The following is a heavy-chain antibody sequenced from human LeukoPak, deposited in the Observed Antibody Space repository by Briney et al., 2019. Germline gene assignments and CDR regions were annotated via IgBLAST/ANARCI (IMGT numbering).Heavy chain of an antibody. CDR3: ASTPGIAVAEPFDY. CDR1: GYTFTSYF. V-gene: IGHV1-46*01. Sequence: ASVKVSCKASGYTFTSYFIHWVRQAPGQGLEWMGIINPSGGSTSYAQKFQGRVTMTRDTSTSTVYMELSSLRSEDTAVYYCASTPGIAVAEPFDYWGQGTLVTVSS. CDR2: INPSGGST. J-gene: IGHJ4*02. D-gene: IGHD6-19*01.